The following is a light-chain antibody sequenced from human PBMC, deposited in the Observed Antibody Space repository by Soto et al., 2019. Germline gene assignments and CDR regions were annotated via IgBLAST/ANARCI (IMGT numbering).Light chain of an antibody. CDR1: SSDVGGYQY. J-gene: IGLJ2*01. Sequence: QSALTQPASVSASPGQSITISCTGTSSDVGGYQYVSWYQQYPGKAPKLVIYEVSNRPSGVSIRFSGSKSGDTASLTISGLQAEDEADYYCCSYTLRSTLVFGGGTKLTVL. V-gene: IGLV2-14*01. CDR3: CSYTLRSTLV. CDR2: EVS.